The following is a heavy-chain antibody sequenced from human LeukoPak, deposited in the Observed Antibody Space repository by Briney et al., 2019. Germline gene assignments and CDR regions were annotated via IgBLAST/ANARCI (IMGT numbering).Heavy chain of an antibody. V-gene: IGHV3-7*01. CDR2: TKQDGSEK. D-gene: IGHD3-10*01. CDR1: GFTFSRHW. Sequence: GGSLRLSCAASGFTFSRHWMSWVRQAPWKGLEWVANTKQDGSEKYYVDSVKGRFTISRDNAKNSLYLQMNSLRAEDTAVYYCARTYYDSGSLIENWGQGTLVTVSS. CDR3: ARTYYDSGSLIEN. J-gene: IGHJ4*02.